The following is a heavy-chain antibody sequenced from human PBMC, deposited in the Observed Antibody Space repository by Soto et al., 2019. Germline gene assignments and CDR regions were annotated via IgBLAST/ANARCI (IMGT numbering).Heavy chain of an antibody. CDR1: GYTFTGYY. CDR3: ARDLPPPYCSGGSCYSGAADY. Sequence: QVQLVQSGAEVKKPGASVKVSCKASGYTFTGYYMHWVRQAPGQGLEWMGWINPNSGGTNYAQKFQGWVTMTRDTSISTAYMELGRLRSDDTAVYYCARDLPPPYCSGGSCYSGAADYWGQGTLVTVSS. J-gene: IGHJ4*02. V-gene: IGHV1-2*04. D-gene: IGHD2-15*01. CDR2: INPNSGGT.